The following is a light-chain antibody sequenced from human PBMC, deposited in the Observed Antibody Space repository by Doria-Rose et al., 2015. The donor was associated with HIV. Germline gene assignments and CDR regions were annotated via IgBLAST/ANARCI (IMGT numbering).Light chain of an antibody. J-gene: IGKJ1*01. Sequence: RATLSCRASQSFSSTYLAWYQQKPGRAPSLLIYDGSTRATGIPDRFSASGSGTDFTLTINRLEPEDFALYYCHQYGTSWTFGQGTKVEI. V-gene: IGKV3-20*01. CDR2: DGS. CDR3: HQYGTSWT. CDR1: QSFSSTY.